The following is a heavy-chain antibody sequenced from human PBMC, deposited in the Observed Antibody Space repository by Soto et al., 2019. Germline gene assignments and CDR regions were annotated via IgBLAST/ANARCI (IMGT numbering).Heavy chain of an antibody. CDR1: GYSFAGYW. Sequence: GESLKISCKGSGYSFAGYWITWVRQKPGKGLEWMGRIDPSDSQTYYSPSFRGHVTISVTKSITTVFLQWSSLRASDTAMYYCARQIYDSDTGPTFQYYIDACGQATPLTISS. CDR3: ARQIYDSDTGPTFQYYIDA. V-gene: IGHV5-10-1*01. CDR2: IDPSDSQT. D-gene: IGHD3-22*01. J-gene: IGHJ4*02.